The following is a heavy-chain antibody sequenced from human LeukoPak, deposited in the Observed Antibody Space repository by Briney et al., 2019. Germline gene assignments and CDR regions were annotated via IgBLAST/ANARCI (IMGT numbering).Heavy chain of an antibody. D-gene: IGHD6-13*01. V-gene: IGHV3-7*01. CDR2: IKQDGSEK. CDR3: VREAVSSSWNNWYFDL. J-gene: IGHJ2*01. Sequence: GGSLRLSCAASGFTFSSYWMSWVRQAPGKGLEWVANIKQDGSEKYYVDSVKGRFTISRDNAKNSLYLQMNSLRAEDTAVYYCVREAVSSSWNNWYFDLWGRGTLVTVSS. CDR1: GFTFSSYW.